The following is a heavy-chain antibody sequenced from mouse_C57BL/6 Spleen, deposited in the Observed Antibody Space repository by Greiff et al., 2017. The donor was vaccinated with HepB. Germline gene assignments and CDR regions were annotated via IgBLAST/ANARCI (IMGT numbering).Heavy chain of an antibody. D-gene: IGHD1-1*02. V-gene: IGHV1-22*01. J-gene: IGHJ2*01. CDR3: AGGSYPAWFAY. CDR2: INPNNGGT. Sequence: VQLQQSGPELVKPGASVKMSCKASGYTFTDYNMHWVKQSHGKSLEWIGYINPNNGGTSYNQQFKGTATLTVNKSSSTAYMELRRLTSEDSAVYYCAGGSYPAWFAYWGQGTTLTVSS. CDR1: GYTFTDYN.